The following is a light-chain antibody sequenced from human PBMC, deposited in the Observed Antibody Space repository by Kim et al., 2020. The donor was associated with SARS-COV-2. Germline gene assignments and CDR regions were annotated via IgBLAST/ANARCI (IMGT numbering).Light chain of an antibody. J-gene: IGLJ1*01. CDR3: QVWDGDSDHPYV. V-gene: IGLV3-21*04. CDR2: YDT. CDR1: NIGSKS. Sequence: SYELTQPPSVSLAPGKTARITCGGNNIGSKSVHWYQQKPGQAPVLVIYYDTDRPSGIPERFSGSNSGNTATLTISGVEAGDEADYYCQVWDGDSDHPYVF.